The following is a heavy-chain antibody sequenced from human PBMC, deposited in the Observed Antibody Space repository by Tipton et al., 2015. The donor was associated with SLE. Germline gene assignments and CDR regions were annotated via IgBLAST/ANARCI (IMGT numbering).Heavy chain of an antibody. CDR1: GGSINHYY. J-gene: IGHJ6*02. V-gene: IGHV4-59*01. D-gene: IGHD4-17*01. CDR3: ARDPSTVTSDPYYGMDV. Sequence: TLSLTCTVSGGSINHYYWSWIRQPPGKGLEWIAYIHYSGSASYNPSLKSRVTMSVGTSKNQFSLKLTSVTAADTAVYYCARDPSTVTSDPYYGMDVWGQGTSVTVSS. CDR2: IHYSGSA.